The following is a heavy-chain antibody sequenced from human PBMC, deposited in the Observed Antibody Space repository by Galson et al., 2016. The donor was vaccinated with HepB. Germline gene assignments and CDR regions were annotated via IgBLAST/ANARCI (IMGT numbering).Heavy chain of an antibody. V-gene: IGHV1-3*01. CDR1: GYTFTNFA. CDR2: TNAGHGNT. J-gene: IGHJ5*02. Sequence: SVEVSCKASGYTFTNFAMHWVSQAPGQRLEWMGGTNAGHGNTKYAQNFQGRVTITRDTAARTGYMELSSLRSEDTAVYYCARDTFRGMFDPWGQGTLVTVSS. CDR3: ARDTFRGMFDP. D-gene: IGHD2/OR15-2a*01.